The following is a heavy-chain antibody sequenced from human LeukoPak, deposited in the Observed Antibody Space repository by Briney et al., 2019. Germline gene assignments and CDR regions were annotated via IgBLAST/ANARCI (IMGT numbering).Heavy chain of an antibody. CDR2: IYYSGST. CDR3: ARGPNPLNCQY. Sequence: PSETLSLPYTVSGDSISSYYWSWIRHPPGKGLEWIGYIYYSGSTNYNPSLKSRVTISVDTSKNQFSLKLSSVTDADTAVYYCARGPNPLNCQYWGQGTLVTVSS. D-gene: IGHD1-20*01. V-gene: IGHV4-59*01. J-gene: IGHJ4*02. CDR1: GDSISSYY.